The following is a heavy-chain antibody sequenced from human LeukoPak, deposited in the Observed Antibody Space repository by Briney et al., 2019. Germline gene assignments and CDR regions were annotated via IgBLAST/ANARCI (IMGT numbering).Heavy chain of an antibody. V-gene: IGHV3-66*01. J-gene: IGHJ4*02. CDR1: GFTVSSSY. CDR3: ARGVAAAGTTLDY. Sequence: GGSLRLSCAASGFTVSSSYMTWVRQAPGKELEWVSVIYSGGTTYYADSVKGRFTISRDNSKNTLYLQMNSLRAEDTAVYYCARGVAAAGTTLDYWGQGTLVTVSS. D-gene: IGHD6-13*01. CDR2: IYSGGTT.